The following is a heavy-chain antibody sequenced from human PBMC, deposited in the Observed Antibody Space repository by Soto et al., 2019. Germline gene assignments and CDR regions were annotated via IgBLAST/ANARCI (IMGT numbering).Heavy chain of an antibody. CDR3: ARDRSDSSTWYNNFDY. CDR2: LWYDGYKK. CDR1: GFNFSTYG. D-gene: IGHD6-13*01. J-gene: IGHJ4*02. V-gene: IGHV3-33*01. Sequence: GGSLRLSCAASGFNFSTYGMHWIRQGPGKGLEWLAVLWYDGYKKYYADSVKGRLTISRDNSKNTLYLQVNSLRAEDSAIYYCARDRSDSSTWYNNFDYWGQGTLVTVSS.